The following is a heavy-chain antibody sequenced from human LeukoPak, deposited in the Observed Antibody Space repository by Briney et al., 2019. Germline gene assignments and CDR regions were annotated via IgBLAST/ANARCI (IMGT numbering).Heavy chain of an antibody. D-gene: IGHD3-10*01. V-gene: IGHV4-59*01. CDR3: ARSELLWFGGVNSGFDY. J-gene: IGHJ4*02. CDR1: GGSIGTYY. Sequence: SETLSLTCTVSGGSIGTYYWSWIRQRPGKGLEWIGYVYYSGSTNYNPSLKSRVTISVDTSKNKFTLKLNSVTAADTAVYYCARSELLWFGGVNSGFDYWGQGTLVTVSS. CDR2: VYYSGST.